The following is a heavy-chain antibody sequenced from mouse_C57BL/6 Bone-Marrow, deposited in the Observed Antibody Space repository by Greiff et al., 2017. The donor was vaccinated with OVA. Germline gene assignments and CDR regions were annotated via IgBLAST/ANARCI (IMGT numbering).Heavy chain of an antibody. J-gene: IGHJ1*03. D-gene: IGHD4-1*01. CDR1: GFTFSDFY. Sequence: EVKLMESGGGLVQSGRSLRLSCATSGFTFSDFYMEWVRQAPGKGLEWIAASRNKANDYTTEYSASVKGRFIVSRDTSQSILYLQMNALRAEDTAIYYCARDDWDVSYWYFDVWGTGTTVTVSS. CDR2: SRNKANDYTT. V-gene: IGHV7-1*01. CDR3: ARDDWDVSYWYFDV.